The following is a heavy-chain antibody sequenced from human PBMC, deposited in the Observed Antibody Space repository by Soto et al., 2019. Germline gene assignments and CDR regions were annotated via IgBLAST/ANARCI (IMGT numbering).Heavy chain of an antibody. CDR3: ARDSLNWNSFYYYYYGMDV. Sequence: LRLSCRSSGFTFSRYSMNRSRHAPGKGLEWVSSISSSSSYIYYADSVKCRVTISRDNAKNSLYLQMNSLRAEDTAVYYCARDSLNWNSFYYYYYGMDVWGQGTTVTVSS. CDR2: ISSSSSYI. D-gene: IGHD1-7*01. V-gene: IGHV3-21*01. CDR1: GFTFSRYS. J-gene: IGHJ6*02.